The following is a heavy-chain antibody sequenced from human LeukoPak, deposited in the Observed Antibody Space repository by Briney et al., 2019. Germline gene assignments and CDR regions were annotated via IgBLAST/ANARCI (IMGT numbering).Heavy chain of an antibody. CDR3: GKNDSSSDY. V-gene: IGHV3-30*02. J-gene: IGHJ4*02. CDR2: IRSDGSDK. D-gene: IGHD3-22*01. CDR1: GFIFSTYG. Sequence: PGGSLRLSCAASGFIFSTYGMHWVRQAPGKGLEWVAFIRSDGSDKSYAGSVMGRFTISRDNFKNTLYLQMNTLRAEDTAVYYCGKNDSSSDYWGQGTLVTVSS.